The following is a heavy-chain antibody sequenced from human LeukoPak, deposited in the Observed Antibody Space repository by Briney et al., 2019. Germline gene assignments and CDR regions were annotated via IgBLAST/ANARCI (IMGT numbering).Heavy chain of an antibody. J-gene: IGHJ4*02. CDR3: AKDGGSYPFDY. Sequence: PGGSLRLSCAASGFTFSSYAMSWVRQAPGKGLEWVSGISGSDGSTNYADSVKGRFTISRENSKNTLYLQMNSLRVEDTAVYYCAKDGGSYPFDYWGQGTLVTVSS. D-gene: IGHD1-26*01. CDR1: GFTFSSYA. CDR2: ISGSDGST. V-gene: IGHV3-23*01.